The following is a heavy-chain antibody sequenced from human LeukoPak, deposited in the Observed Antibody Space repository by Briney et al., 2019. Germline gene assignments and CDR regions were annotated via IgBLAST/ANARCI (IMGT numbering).Heavy chain of an antibody. V-gene: IGHV1-8*01. J-gene: IGHJ4*02. D-gene: IGHD3-16*01. CDR3: ARGIRRVAFGGAYYFDY. CDR2: MNPNSGNT. Sequence: ASVKASCKASGYTFTSYDINWVRQATGQGLEWMGWMNPNSGNTGYAQKFQGRVTMTRNTSISTAYMELSSPRSEDTAVYYCARGIRRVAFGGAYYFDYWGQGTLVTVSS. CDR1: GYTFTSYD.